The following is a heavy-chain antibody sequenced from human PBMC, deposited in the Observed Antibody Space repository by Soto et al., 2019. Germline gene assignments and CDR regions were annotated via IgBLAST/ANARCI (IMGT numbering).Heavy chain of an antibody. D-gene: IGHD1-1*01. V-gene: IGHV1-18*01. CDR1: GYTFTTYG. Sequence: QVQLVQSGAEVKKPGASVKVSCKASGYTFTTYGINWVRQAPGQGLEWMGWISAYNGNTNYAQKLQGRVTMTTDTSTSTDYMELRSLRSDDTAVYYCARVWVGTTFAYYYGMDVWGEGTTVTVSS. J-gene: IGHJ6*04. CDR2: ISAYNGNT. CDR3: ARVWVGTTFAYYYGMDV.